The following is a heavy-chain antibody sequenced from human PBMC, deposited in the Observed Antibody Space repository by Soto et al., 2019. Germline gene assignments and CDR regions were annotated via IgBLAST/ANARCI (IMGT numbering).Heavy chain of an antibody. J-gene: IGHJ6*02. CDR2: INAGNGNT. Sequence: EASVKVSCKASGYSFTSYAMHCVRQAPGQRLEWMGWINAGNGNTKYSQKFQGRVTITRDTSASTAYMELSSLRSEDTAVYYCARVSSSWEPWDSRGMDVWGQGTTVTVSS. CDR3: ARVSSSWEPWDSRGMDV. D-gene: IGHD6-13*01. V-gene: IGHV1-3*01. CDR1: GYSFTSYA.